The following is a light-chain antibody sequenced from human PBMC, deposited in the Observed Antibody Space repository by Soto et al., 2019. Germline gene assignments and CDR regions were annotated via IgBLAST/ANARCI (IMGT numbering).Light chain of an antibody. CDR1: SSNIGSNT. V-gene: IGLV1-44*01. J-gene: IGLJ2*01. CDR2: SNN. Sequence: QSVLTQPPSASGTPGPRVTISCSGSSSNIGSNTVNWYQQLPGTAPKLLIYSNNHRPSGVPDRFSGSKSGTSDSMAISGLQSEDEADYYCAAWEDSLNGVVFGGGTQLTV. CDR3: AAWEDSLNGVV.